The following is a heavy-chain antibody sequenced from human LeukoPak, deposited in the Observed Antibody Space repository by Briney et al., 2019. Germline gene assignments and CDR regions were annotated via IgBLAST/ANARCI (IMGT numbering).Heavy chain of an antibody. V-gene: IGHV1-18*01. J-gene: IGHJ4*02. D-gene: IGHD6-19*01. CDR3: ARGGRDSSGWYGDY. CDR1: GYTFTSYG. CDR2: ISVYSGNT. Sequence: ASVKVSCKASGYTFTSYGISWVRQDPGQGLEWMGWISVYSGNTNYAQKVQGRVTLTTDTSTSTAYMELRSLRFDDTAVYYCARGGRDSSGWYGDYWGQGTLVTVSP.